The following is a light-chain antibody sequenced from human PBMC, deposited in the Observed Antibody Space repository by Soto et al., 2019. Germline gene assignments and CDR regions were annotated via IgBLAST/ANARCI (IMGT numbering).Light chain of an antibody. CDR1: TSDVSRYNY. V-gene: IGLV2-14*03. CDR2: DVS. J-gene: IGLJ1*01. CDR3: KSFTTSSTYV. Sequence: QSVLAQPASVSGSPGQSISISCTGTTSDVSRYNYVSWYQQHPGKAPKLMIYDVSYRPSWVSNRFSGSKSGITASLTISGLQAEDEADYYCKSFTTSSTYVFGTGTKVTVL.